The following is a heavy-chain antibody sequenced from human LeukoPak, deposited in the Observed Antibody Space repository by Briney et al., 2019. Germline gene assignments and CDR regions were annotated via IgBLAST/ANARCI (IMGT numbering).Heavy chain of an antibody. J-gene: IGHJ4*02. D-gene: IGHD3-10*01. CDR3: AKGRGPMEYYFDY. Sequence: GGSLRLSCAASGFTFSYYAMHWVRQAPGKGLEWVAGLSDDGSDKYYGDSVKGRFSISRDNSKNTLYLQMNSLRAEYTAVYYFAKGRGPMEYYFDYWGQGILVTVSS. CDR1: GFTFSYYA. V-gene: IGHV3-30*18. CDR2: LSDDGSDK.